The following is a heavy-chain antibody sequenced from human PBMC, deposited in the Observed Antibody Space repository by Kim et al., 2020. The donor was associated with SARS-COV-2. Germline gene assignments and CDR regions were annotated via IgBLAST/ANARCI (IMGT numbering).Heavy chain of an antibody. CDR3: ANEGKGSSLDY. V-gene: IGHV3-30*18. J-gene: IGHJ4*02. Sequence: GGSLRLSCAASGFTFSSYGMHWVRQAPGKGLEWVAVISYDGSNKYYADSVKGRFTISRDNSKNTLYLQMNSLRAEDTAVYYCANEGKGSSLDYWGQGTLVTVSS. CDR1: GFTFSSYG. CDR2: ISYDGSNK.